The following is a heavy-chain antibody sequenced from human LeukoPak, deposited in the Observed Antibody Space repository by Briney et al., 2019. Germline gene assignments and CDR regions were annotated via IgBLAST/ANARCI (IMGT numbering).Heavy chain of an antibody. CDR3: ASDPRDGGQNV. V-gene: IGHV3-53*05. CDR1: GFTVSSID. Sequence: GGSLRLSCAASGFTVSSIDMSWVRQAPGKGLEWISVIYGGGNTRYYADSVKGRFTFSRDKSKNTLYLQMNSLRPEDSAVYFCASDPRDGGQNVWGKGTTVTVSS. D-gene: IGHD5-24*01. J-gene: IGHJ6*04. CDR2: IYGGGNT.